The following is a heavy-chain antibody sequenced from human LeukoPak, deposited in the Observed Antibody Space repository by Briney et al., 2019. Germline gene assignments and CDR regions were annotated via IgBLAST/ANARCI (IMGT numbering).Heavy chain of an antibody. V-gene: IGHV4-34*01. CDR1: GGSFSGYY. J-gene: IGHJ5*02. CDR3: ARGAAARPRRNWFDP. Sequence: KASETLSLTCAVYGGSFSGYYWSWIRQPPGKGLEWIGEINHSGSTNYNPSLKSRVTISVDTSKNQFSLKLSSVTAADTAVYYCARGAAARPRRNWFDPWGQGTLVTVSS. D-gene: IGHD6-13*01. CDR2: INHSGST.